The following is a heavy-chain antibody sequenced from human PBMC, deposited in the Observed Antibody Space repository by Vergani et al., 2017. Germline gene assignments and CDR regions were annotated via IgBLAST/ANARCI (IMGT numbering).Heavy chain of an antibody. CDR2: ICPGDSDT. J-gene: IGHJ3*02. V-gene: IGHV5-51*01. Sequence: EVQLVQSGAEVKKPGESLNISCKGSGYSFTSYWIGWVRQMPGKGLEWMGIICPGDSDTRYSPSVQGQVTTPADKSIRTAYLQWSTLKASDTAMYYCALPNSLTDPEAFDSWGEGTMVTVSS. CDR1: GYSFTSYW. D-gene: IGHD1/OR15-1a*01. CDR3: ALPNSLTDPEAFDS.